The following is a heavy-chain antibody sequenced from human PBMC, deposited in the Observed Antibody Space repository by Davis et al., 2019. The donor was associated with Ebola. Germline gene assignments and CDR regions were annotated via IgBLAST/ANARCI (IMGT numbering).Heavy chain of an antibody. D-gene: IGHD1-1*01. CDR3: ARGNSMAASGTGYYFDY. CDR1: GYSISSNYY. V-gene: IGHV4-38-2*02. CDR2: INHSGAT. J-gene: IGHJ4*02. Sequence: SETLSLTCTVSGYSISSNYYWGWIRQPPGKGLEWIGEINHSGATNYNPSLKSRVTMSVDTSKNQFSLKVNSVTAADTAMYYCARGNSMAASGTGYYFDYWGQGNLVTVSS.